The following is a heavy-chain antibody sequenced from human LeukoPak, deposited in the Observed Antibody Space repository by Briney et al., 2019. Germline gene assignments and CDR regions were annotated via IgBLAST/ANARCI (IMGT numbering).Heavy chain of an antibody. J-gene: IGHJ3*02. CDR1: GGSFSGYY. V-gene: IGHV4-34*01. Sequence: PSETLSLTCAVYGGSFSGYYWSWIRQPPGKGLEWIGEINHSGSTNYNPSLKSRVTISVDTSKNQFSLKLSSVTAADTAVYYCASRSYYYGSFDIWGQGTMVTVSS. CDR2: INHSGST. D-gene: IGHD3-10*01. CDR3: ASRSYYYGSFDI.